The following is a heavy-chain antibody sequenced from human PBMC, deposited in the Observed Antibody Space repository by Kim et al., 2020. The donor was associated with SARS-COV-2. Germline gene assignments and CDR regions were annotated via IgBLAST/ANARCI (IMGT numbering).Heavy chain of an antibody. J-gene: IGHJ4*02. CDR3: TIFGPDGVPHLDY. CDR1: GFTFSNAW. D-gene: IGHD2-21*01. CDR2: IKSKTDGGTT. Sequence: GGSLRLSCAASGFTFSNAWMSWVRQAPGKGLEWVGRIKSKTDGGTTDYAAPVKGRFTISRDDSKNTLYLQINSLKTEDTAVYYCTIFGPDGVPHLDYWGQGTLVTVSS. V-gene: IGHV3-15*01.